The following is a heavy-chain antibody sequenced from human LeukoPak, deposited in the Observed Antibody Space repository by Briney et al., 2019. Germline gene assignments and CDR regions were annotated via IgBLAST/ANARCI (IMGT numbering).Heavy chain of an antibody. CDR3: ARGGGSIRHSYYYYVDV. CDR1: GFTFSSYG. Sequence: GGSLRLSCAASGFTFSSYGMHWVRQAPGKGLEWVAVISYDGSNKYYADSVKGRFTISRDNAKNSLYLQMNSLRDEDTALYYCARGGGSIRHSYYYYVDVWGKGTSVTVSS. D-gene: IGHD2-15*01. V-gene: IGHV3-30*03. J-gene: IGHJ6*03. CDR2: ISYDGSNK.